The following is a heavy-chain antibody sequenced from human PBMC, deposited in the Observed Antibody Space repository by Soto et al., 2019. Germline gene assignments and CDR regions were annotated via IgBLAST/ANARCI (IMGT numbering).Heavy chain of an antibody. CDR1: GGYISSYY. V-gene: IGHV4-59*01. CDR3: ARAFRSTMPSLL. CDR2: IYYTGST. Sequence: SETLSLTCTVSGGYISSYYWTWIRQPPGKGLEWIGYIYYTGSTDYNPSLKSRVTMSIDTSKNQFSLKLSSVTAADTAIYYCARAFRSTMPSLLWGQGTLVTVSS. J-gene: IGHJ4*02. D-gene: IGHD2-2*01.